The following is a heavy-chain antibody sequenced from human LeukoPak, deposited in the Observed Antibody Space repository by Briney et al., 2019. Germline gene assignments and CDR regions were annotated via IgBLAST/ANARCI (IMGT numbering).Heavy chain of an antibody. CDR1: GFTFSSNA. CDR2: ISYDGSNK. Sequence: GGSLRLSCAASGFTFSSNAMHWVRQAPGKGLEWVAVISYDGSNKYYADSVKGRFTISRDNSKNTLYLQMNSLRTEDTAVFYCARQAARPYDYWGQGTLVTVSS. D-gene: IGHD6-6*01. J-gene: IGHJ4*02. CDR3: ARQAARPYDY. V-gene: IGHV3-30-3*01.